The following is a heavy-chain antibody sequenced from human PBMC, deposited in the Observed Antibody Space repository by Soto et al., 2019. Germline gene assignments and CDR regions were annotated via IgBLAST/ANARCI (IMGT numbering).Heavy chain of an antibody. Sequence: QVQLQQWGAGLLKPSETLSLTCAVYGGSFSGYYWNWIRQPPGKGLEWIGEINHRGSTNHNPYLKSRVTISVDNSQTQFSPKLRSVPAAGAAVYYCARRYILAVVACRRGPLDSWGQGPLVTVSS. J-gene: IGHJ5*01. D-gene: IGHD2-15*01. CDR3: ARRYILAVVACRRGPLDS. V-gene: IGHV4-34*01. CDR1: GGSFSGYY. CDR2: INHRGST.